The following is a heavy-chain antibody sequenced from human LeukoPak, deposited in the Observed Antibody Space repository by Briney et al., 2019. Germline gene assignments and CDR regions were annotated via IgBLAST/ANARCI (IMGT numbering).Heavy chain of an antibody. D-gene: IGHD2-2*01. CDR3: AKDICSSTSCYGDY. CDR1: GFTSASYG. CDR2: ISGSGGST. Sequence: GGTLRLSCAAYGFTSASYGMSWVRQAPGKGLEWVSAISGSGGSTYYADSVKGRFTISRDNSKNTLYLQMNSLRAEDTAVYYCAKDICSSTSCYGDYWGQGTLVTVSS. V-gene: IGHV3-23*01. J-gene: IGHJ4*02.